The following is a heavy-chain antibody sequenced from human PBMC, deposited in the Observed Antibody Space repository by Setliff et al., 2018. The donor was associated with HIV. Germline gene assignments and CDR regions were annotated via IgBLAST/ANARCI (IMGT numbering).Heavy chain of an antibody. CDR2: IRADGINK. V-gene: IGHV3-30*02. CDR1: GFMFSSHG. J-gene: IGHJ2*01. CDR3: ASRGVVATGSKWYFDL. Sequence: GGSLRLSCVASGFMFSSHGMHWVRQAPGKGLECLAFIRADGINKYYADSVKGRFTISRDNSKNTLYLQMNSLRAEDTAVYYCASRGVVATGSKWYFDLWGGGTLVTVSS. D-gene: IGHD6-13*01.